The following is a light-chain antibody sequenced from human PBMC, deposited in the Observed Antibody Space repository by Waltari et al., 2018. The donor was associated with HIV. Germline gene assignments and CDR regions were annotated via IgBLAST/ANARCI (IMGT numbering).Light chain of an antibody. CDR1: SSNIGNNF. CDR2: DNT. CDR3: GTWDSSLSAWV. Sequence: QSVLTQPPSVSAAPGQKVTISCSGSSSNIGNNFVSWFQQLPGTAPKLLIYDNTRRPSGIPARFSGSKPGTSATLGITGLQSGDEADYYCGTWDSSLSAWVFGGGTKLTVL. J-gene: IGLJ2*01. V-gene: IGLV1-51*01.